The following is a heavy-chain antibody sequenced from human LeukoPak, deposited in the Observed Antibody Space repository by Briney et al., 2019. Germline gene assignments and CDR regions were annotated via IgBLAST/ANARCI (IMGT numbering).Heavy chain of an antibody. D-gene: IGHD3-22*01. CDR2: IYYSGST. V-gene: IGHV4-59*08. Sequence: SETLSLTCTVSGGSISSYYWSWIRQPPGKGLERIGYIYYSGSTNYNPSLKSRVTISVDTSKNQFSLKLSSVTAADTAVYYCAINSLGDSSGYDYWGQGTLVTVSS. CDR1: GGSISSYY. CDR3: AINSLGDSSGYDY. J-gene: IGHJ4*02.